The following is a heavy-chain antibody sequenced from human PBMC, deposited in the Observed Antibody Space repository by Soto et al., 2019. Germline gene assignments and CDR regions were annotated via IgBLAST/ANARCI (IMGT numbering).Heavy chain of an antibody. J-gene: IGHJ5*02. CDR1: GGSINSGDYY. CDR3: ARAKAPLYSSSWYWFDP. D-gene: IGHD6-13*01. V-gene: IGHV4-30-4*01. Sequence: SETLCLTCTVSGGSINSGDYYWSWIRQPPGKGLEWIGYIFYSGSTYYNPSLKSRVTMSVDTSKNQFSLKLSSVTAADTAVYYCARAKAPLYSSSWYWFDPWGQGTLVTVSS. CDR2: IFYSGST.